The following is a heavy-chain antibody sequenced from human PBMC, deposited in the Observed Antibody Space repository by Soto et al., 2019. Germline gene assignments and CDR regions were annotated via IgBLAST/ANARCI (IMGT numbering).Heavy chain of an antibody. CDR2: IYYSGST. V-gene: IGHV4-59*01. J-gene: IGHJ6*02. CDR1: GGSISSYY. D-gene: IGHD6-13*01. CDR3: AREGVSSSWYNYYGMDV. Sequence: QVQLQESGPGLVKPSETLSLTCTVSGGSISSYYWSWIRQPPGKGLEWIGYIYYSGSTNYNPSLKRRVTISVATSKNQFSLKLSSVTAADTAVYYCAREGVSSSWYNYYGMDVWGQGTTVTVSS.